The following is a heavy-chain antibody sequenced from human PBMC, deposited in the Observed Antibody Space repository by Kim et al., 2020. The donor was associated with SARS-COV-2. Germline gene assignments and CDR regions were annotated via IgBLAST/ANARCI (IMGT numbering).Heavy chain of an antibody. J-gene: IGHJ4*02. CDR2: IYHSGST. D-gene: IGHD1-26*01. Sequence: SETLSLTCAVSGGSISSSNWWSWVRQPPGKGLEWIGEIYHSGSTNYNPSLKSRVTISVDKSKNQFSLKLSSVTAADTAVYYCARDREGGAWANRFDYWGQGTLVTVSS. CDR1: GGSISSSNW. V-gene: IGHV4-4*02. CDR3: ARDREGGAWANRFDY.